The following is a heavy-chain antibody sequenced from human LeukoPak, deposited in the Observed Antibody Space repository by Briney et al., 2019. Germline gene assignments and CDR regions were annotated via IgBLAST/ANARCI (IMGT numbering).Heavy chain of an antibody. Sequence: GGALRLARAPSGWILRSYALRWVDQAPGRGRSRVSSISGRGDRTYYEDSVKCRFTISRDSSKNTLFLQMNSLRAEDTAIDYCAKVGGGPPIDYWGQGTLVTVSS. CDR1: GWILRSYA. CDR2: ISGRGDRT. D-gene: IGHD3-10*01. CDR3: AKVGGGPPIDY. J-gene: IGHJ4*02. V-gene: IGHV3-23*01.